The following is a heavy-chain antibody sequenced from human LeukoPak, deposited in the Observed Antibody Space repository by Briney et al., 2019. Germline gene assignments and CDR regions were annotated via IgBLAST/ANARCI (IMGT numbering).Heavy chain of an antibody. J-gene: IGHJ4*02. V-gene: IGHV4-30-2*01. Sequence: PSQTLSLTCVVSGGSISSGGYSWSWIRQPPGKGLEWIGYIYHGGSTYYNPSLKSRISISVDRSKNQFSLKLYSVTAADTAVYYCGSLATPGLYFDYWGQGTLVTVSS. D-gene: IGHD6-6*01. CDR2: IYHGGST. CDR1: GGSISSGGYS. CDR3: GSLATPGLYFDY.